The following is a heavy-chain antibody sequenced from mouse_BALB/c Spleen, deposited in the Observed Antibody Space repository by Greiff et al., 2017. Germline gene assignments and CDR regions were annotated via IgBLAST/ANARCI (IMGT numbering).Heavy chain of an antibody. CDR1: GFTFSSYG. CDR3: ARQGDDYDMDY. CDR2: ISSGGSYT. V-gene: IGHV5-6*01. D-gene: IGHD2-4*01. Sequence: EVMLVESGGDLVKPGGSLKLSCAASGFTFSSYGMSWVRQTPDKRLEWVATISSGGSYTYYPDSVKGRFTISRDNAKNTLYLQMSSLKSEDTAMYYCARQGDDYDMDYWGQGTSVTVSS. J-gene: IGHJ4*01.